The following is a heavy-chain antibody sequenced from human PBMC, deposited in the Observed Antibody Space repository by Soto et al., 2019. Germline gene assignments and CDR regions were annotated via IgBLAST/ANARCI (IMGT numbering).Heavy chain of an antibody. CDR1: GGSISSAGYY. CDR2: IYYSGST. V-gene: IGHV4-31*03. J-gene: IGHJ5*02. D-gene: IGHD2-21*02. Sequence: SETLSLTFTVSGGSISSAGYYWSWIRQHPGKGLEWIGYIYYSGSTYYNPSLKSRVTISEDTSKNQFSLKLSSVTAADTAVYYCARADMVVTASRYNWFDPWGQGALVTVSS. CDR3: ARADMVVTASRYNWFDP.